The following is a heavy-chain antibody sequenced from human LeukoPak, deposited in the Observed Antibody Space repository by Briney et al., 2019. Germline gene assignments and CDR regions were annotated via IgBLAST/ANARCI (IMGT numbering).Heavy chain of an antibody. CDR3: AVLPTTVEWFGELLGRDY. CDR2: ISSSSRYI. CDR1: RFCFDRYS. V-gene: IGHV3-21*01. Sequence: SQRLPRTACRFCFDRYSMSGVRQAPGQGLEGVASISSSSRYIHYPDPVKGRYTISRNNAKKSLYLQMNSLRAEATAVYYCAVLPTTVEWFGELLGRDYWGQGTLVTVSS. D-gene: IGHD3-10*01. J-gene: IGHJ4*02.